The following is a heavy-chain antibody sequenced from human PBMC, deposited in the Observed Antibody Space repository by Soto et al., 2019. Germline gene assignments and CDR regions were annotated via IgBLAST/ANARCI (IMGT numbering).Heavy chain of an antibody. J-gene: IGHJ5*02. D-gene: IGHD3-10*01. V-gene: IGHV1-3*01. CDR2: INSGNANT. Sequence: ASVKVSCKASGYTFTNYAINWVRQAPGHRLERMGWINSGNANTKYSQKFQGRVTITRDTSASTAYMELTSLTSEDTAVYYCARTPWFGANNWFDPWGQGTLVTVSS. CDR1: GYTFTNYA. CDR3: ARTPWFGANNWFDP.